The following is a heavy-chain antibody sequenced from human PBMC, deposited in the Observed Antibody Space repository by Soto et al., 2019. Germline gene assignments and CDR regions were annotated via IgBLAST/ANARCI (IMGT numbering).Heavy chain of an antibody. Sequence: SLRLSCAASGFTFSSYAMHWVRQAPGKGLEWVAVISYDGSNKYYADSVKGRFTISRDNSKNTLYLQMNSLRAEDTAVYYCARFGPAQGFGQCLTTPLLGMDVWGQGTTVTVSS. D-gene: IGHD3-10*01. CDR3: ARFGPAQGFGQCLTTPLLGMDV. CDR1: GFTFSSYA. V-gene: IGHV3-30-3*01. CDR2: ISYDGSNK. J-gene: IGHJ6*02.